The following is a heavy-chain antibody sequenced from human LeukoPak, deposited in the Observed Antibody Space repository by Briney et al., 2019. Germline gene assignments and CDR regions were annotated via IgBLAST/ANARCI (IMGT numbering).Heavy chain of an antibody. CDR3: VRRISANTGYFDS. Sequence: SETLSLTCTVSGGSISSGSYYWGWIRQTPGKGLEWIGSIYYSGDSYYNPSLKSRAAIFVDTSRDQFSLDLSYVTAADSALYYCVRRISANTGYFDSCGQGTLVTVSS. CDR1: GGSISSGSYY. D-gene: IGHD1-20*01. V-gene: IGHV4-39*01. J-gene: IGHJ4*02. CDR2: IYYSGDS.